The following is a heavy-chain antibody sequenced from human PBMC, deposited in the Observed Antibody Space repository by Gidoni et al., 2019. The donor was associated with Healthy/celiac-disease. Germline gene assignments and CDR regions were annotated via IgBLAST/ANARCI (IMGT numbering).Heavy chain of an antibody. CDR3: ARDENCSGGSCYEEDY. Sequence: EVQLVESGGGLVKPGGSLRLSCAASGFPFSSYSMNWVRQAPGKGLEWVSSISSSSSYIYYADSVKGRFTISRDNAKNSLYLQMNSLRAEDTAVYYCARDENCSGGSCYEEDYWGQGTLVTVSS. J-gene: IGHJ4*02. V-gene: IGHV3-21*01. D-gene: IGHD2-15*01. CDR1: GFPFSSYS. CDR2: ISSSSSYI.